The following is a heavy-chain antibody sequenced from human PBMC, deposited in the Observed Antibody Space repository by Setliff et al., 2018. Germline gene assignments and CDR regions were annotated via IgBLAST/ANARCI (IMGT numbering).Heavy chain of an antibody. CDR3: ATTRYGLGGRPY. CDR1: GGSISSDY. J-gene: IGHJ4*02. CDR2: IYSSGST. Sequence: SETLSLTCTVSGGSISSDYWSWIRQPPGKGLEWIGYIYSSGSTKYNPSLTSRVTISIDTSKNQFSLRMSSVTAADTAVYYCATTRYGLGGRPYWGQGTLVTVSS. D-gene: IGHD2-15*01. V-gene: IGHV4-4*08.